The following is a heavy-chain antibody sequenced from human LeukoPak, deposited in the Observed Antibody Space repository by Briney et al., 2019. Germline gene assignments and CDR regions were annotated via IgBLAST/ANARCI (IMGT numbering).Heavy chain of an antibody. CDR2: IYHSGST. V-gene: IGHV4-30-2*01. CDR3: ARGFFYFDY. D-gene: IGHD3-10*01. Sequence: SETLSLTCAVSGGSISSGGYSWSWIRQPPGKGLEWIGYIYHSGSTYYNPSLKSRVTISVDRSKNQFSLKLSSVTAADTAVYYCARGFFYFDYWGQGTLVTASS. CDR1: GGSISSGGYS. J-gene: IGHJ4*02.